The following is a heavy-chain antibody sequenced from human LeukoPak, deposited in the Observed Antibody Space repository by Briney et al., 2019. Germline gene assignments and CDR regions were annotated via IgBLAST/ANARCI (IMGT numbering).Heavy chain of an antibody. V-gene: IGHV3-66*01. Sequence: AGGSLSLSCAASGFTVSSNYMSWVRQAPGKGLEWVSVIYSGGSTYYADSVKGRFTISRDNSKNTLYLQMNSLRAEDTAVYYCYVGPGLYFDYWGQGTLVTVSS. D-gene: IGHD4-23*01. J-gene: IGHJ4*02. CDR1: GFTVSSNY. CDR2: IYSGGST. CDR3: YVGPGLYFDY.